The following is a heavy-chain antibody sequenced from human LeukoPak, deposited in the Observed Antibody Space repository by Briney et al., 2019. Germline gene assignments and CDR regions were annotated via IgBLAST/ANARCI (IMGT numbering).Heavy chain of an antibody. Sequence: SETLSLTCAVYGGSFSGYYWSWIRQPPGKGLEWIGEINHSGSTNYNPSLKSRVTISVDTSKNQFSLKLSSVTAADTAVYYCAKYGSGSYSENYYMDVWGKGTTVTVSS. V-gene: IGHV4-34*01. CDR2: INHSGST. D-gene: IGHD3-10*01. J-gene: IGHJ6*03. CDR1: GGSFSGYY. CDR3: AKYGSGSYSENYYMDV.